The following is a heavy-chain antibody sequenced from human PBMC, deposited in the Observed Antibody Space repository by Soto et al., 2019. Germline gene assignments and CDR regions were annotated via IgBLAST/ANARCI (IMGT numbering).Heavy chain of an antibody. CDR1: GFTFSDLH. CDR2: IKRIIDGGTT. J-gene: IGHJ3*02. Sequence: EAQLVESGGGLVKPGGSLRLSCAASGFTFSDLHMSWVRQAPGKGLEWVGHIKRIIDGGTTGYAAPVNGRFTISRDDSKSVLYLQMNSLKTEDTAMYYCGTGDAFDIWGQGTMVTVS. CDR3: GTGDAFDI. D-gene: IGHD7-27*01. V-gene: IGHV3-15*01.